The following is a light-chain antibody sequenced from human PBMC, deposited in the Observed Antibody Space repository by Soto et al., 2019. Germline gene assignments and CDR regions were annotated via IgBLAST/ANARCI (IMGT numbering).Light chain of an antibody. Sequence: EIVLTRSPATLSVSPGERATLSCRATESVYRNLAWYQQKPGQAPRLLILAAFTRATGIPDRFSGSGSGTDFTLTISSLQSEDLGVYYCQQYNDWPGTFGQGTKVDIK. CDR2: AAF. CDR1: ESVYRN. V-gene: IGKV3-15*01. J-gene: IGKJ1*01. CDR3: QQYNDWPGT.